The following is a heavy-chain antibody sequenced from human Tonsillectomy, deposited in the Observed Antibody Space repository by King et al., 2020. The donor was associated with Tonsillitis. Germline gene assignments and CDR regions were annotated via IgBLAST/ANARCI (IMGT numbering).Heavy chain of an antibody. V-gene: IGHV1-2*02. CDR3: ARGGHYYDFWSGYSNWFDP. D-gene: IGHD3-3*01. J-gene: IGHJ5*02. CDR2: INPHSGGT. CDR1: GYTFTGYY. Sequence: LVQSGAEVKKPGASVKVSCKASGYTFTGYYMHWVRQAPGRGLEWMGWINPHSGGTNYAQKFQGRVTVTWDTSITTAYLELSRLRSDDTAVYYCARGGHYYDFWSGYSNWFDPWGQGTLVTVSS.